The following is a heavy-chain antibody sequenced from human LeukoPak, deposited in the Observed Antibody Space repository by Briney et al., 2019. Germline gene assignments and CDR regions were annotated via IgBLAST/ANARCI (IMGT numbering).Heavy chain of an antibody. V-gene: IGHV3-21*01. CDR2: ISSSSSYI. D-gene: IGHD3-9*01. Sequence: PGGSLRLSCAASGFTFSTYSMNWVRQAPGEGMEWGSSISSSSSYIYYADSVKGRFTISRDNAKNSLYLQMNSLRAEDTAVYYCARDQPNYDILTGYYPFDYWGQGTVVTVSS. CDR1: GFTFSTYS. J-gene: IGHJ4*02. CDR3: ARDQPNYDILTGYYPFDY.